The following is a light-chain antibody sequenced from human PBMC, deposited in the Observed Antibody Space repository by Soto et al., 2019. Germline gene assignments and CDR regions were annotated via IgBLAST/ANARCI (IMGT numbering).Light chain of an antibody. Sequence: QSVLTQPPSASGTPGQRVTISCSGRSANIGNNFVCWYQQLPGTAPKLLIYSNNQRPSGVPDRFSGSKSGTSASLAISGLRSEGEATYYCVAWDDSLSGLVFGSVTKVTVL. V-gene: IGLV1-47*02. J-gene: IGLJ1*01. CDR2: SNN. CDR3: VAWDDSLSGLV. CDR1: SANIGNNF.